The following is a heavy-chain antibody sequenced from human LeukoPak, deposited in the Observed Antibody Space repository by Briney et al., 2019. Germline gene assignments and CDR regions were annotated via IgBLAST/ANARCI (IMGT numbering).Heavy chain of an antibody. Sequence: SETLSLTCTVSGGSISSGGYYWSWIRQHPGKGLEWIGYIYYSGSTYFSPSLKSRVSMSVDTSKNQFSLRLTSVTAADTAVYFCAAKGGGYDYRYWGQGTLVTVSS. V-gene: IGHV4-31*03. CDR1: GGSISSGGYY. CDR2: IYYSGST. CDR3: AAKGGGYDYRY. D-gene: IGHD5-12*01. J-gene: IGHJ4*02.